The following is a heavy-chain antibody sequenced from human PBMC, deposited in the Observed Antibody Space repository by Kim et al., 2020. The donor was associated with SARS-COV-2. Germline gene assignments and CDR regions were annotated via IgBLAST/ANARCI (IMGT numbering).Heavy chain of an antibody. CDR3: AREVPCYGSGSCSWFDP. V-gene: IGHV3-48*03. Sequence: GGSLRLSCAASGFTFSSYEMNWVRQAPGKGLEWVSYISSSGSTIYYADSVKGRFTISRDNAKNSLYLQMNSLRAEDTAVYYCAREVPCYGSGSCSWFDPWGQGTLVTVSS. CDR1: GFTFSSYE. D-gene: IGHD3-10*01. CDR2: ISSSGSTI. J-gene: IGHJ5*02.